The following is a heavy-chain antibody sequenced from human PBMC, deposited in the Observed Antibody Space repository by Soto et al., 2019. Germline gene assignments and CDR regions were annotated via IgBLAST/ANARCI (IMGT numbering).Heavy chain of an antibody. CDR3: ARGGLDPLTFAS. V-gene: IGHV4-30-2*01. CDR1: GGSVSSGGFS. Sequence: PSETLSLTCVVSGGSVSSGGFSWNWFRQPPGKVLEWIGYTSHSGNTYYNPSLKSRVSISMDRSKNQFSLSLSSLTAADTAVYYCARGGLDPLTFASGGQGPLVTVSS. J-gene: IGHJ4*02. CDR2: TSHSGNT. D-gene: IGHD1-26*01.